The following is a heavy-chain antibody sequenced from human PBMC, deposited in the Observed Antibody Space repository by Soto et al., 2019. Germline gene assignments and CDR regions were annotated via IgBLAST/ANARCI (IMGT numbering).Heavy chain of an antibody. D-gene: IGHD3-9*01. Sequence: GSGLTLVNPTQTLTLTCTVFGFLVTDSGVGVGWIRQPPGKALEWLALIYWDGDERYNPSLSSRLTITRDTSKNQVVLTMTNMDPVDTATYYCANRFDWYYFNYWGQGSLVNVSS. J-gene: IGHJ4*02. CDR1: GFLVTDSGVG. CDR3: ANRFDWYYFNY. V-gene: IGHV2-5*02. CDR2: IYWDGDE.